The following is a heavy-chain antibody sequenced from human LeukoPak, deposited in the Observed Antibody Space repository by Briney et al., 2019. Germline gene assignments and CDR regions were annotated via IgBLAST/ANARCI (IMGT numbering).Heavy chain of an antibody. CDR2: ISVYNGNT. Sequence: GASVKVSCKASGYTFTSYGISWVRQAPGQGLERMGWISVYNGNTKYAQKLQGRVTMTTDTSTNTAYMELRSLRSDDTAVYYCARDRATMVRGVVDYWGQGTLVTVSS. V-gene: IGHV1-18*01. CDR1: GYTFTSYG. CDR3: ARDRATMVRGVVDY. D-gene: IGHD3-10*01. J-gene: IGHJ4*02.